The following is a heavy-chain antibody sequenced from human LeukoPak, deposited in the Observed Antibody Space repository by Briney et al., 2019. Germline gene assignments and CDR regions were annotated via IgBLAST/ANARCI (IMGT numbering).Heavy chain of an antibody. D-gene: IGHD5-24*01. J-gene: IGHJ3*02. CDR3: ARTQEWLQFTHDAFDI. CDR1: GGSVSSGSYY. Sequence: NPSETLSLTCTVSGGSVSSGSYYWSWIRQPPGKGLEWIGYIYYSGSTNYNPSLKSRVTISVDTSKNQFSLKLSSVTAADTAAYYCARTQEWLQFTHDAFDIWGQGTMVTVSS. V-gene: IGHV4-61*01. CDR2: IYYSGST.